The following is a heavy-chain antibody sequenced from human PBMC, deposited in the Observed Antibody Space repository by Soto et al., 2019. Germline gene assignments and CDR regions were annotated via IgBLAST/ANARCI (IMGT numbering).Heavy chain of an antibody. V-gene: IGHV3-21*01. D-gene: IGHD2-2*02. CDR2: ISSSSSYI. Sequence: PGGSLRLSCAASGFTFSSYSMNWVRQAPGKGLEWVSSISSSSSYIYYADSVKGRFTISRDNAKNSLYLQMNSLRAEDTAVYYCARGDIVVVPAAILRTTHHYYYYGMDVWGQGTTVTVS. CDR3: ARGDIVVVPAAILRTTHHYYYYGMDV. CDR1: GFTFSSYS. J-gene: IGHJ6*02.